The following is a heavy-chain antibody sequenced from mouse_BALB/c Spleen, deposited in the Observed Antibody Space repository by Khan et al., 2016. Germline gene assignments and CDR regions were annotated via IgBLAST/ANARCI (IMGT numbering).Heavy chain of an antibody. CDR2: IRLKSNNYAT. J-gene: IGHJ4*01. Sequence: EVKLEESGGGLVQPGGSMKLSCVASGFTFSNYWMNWVRQSPEKGLEWVAEIRLKSNNYATHYAESVKGRLTISRDDSKSSVYLQMNNLRAEDTGIYYCTKLEYYDAIDYWGQGTSVTVSS. CDR3: TKLEYYDAIDY. CDR1: GFTFSNYW. V-gene: IGHV6-6*02.